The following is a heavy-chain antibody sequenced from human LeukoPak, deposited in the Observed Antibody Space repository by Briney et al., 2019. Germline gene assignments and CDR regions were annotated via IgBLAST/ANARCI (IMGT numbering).Heavy chain of an antibody. V-gene: IGHV4-59*08. CDR3: AKPRGGAFDI. CDR1: GGSISGYN. J-gene: IGHJ3*02. D-gene: IGHD2-15*01. CDR2: IYYSGST. Sequence: SETLSLTCTVSGGSISGYNWSWIRQPPGKGLEWIGYIYYSGSTNYNPSLRSRVTMSVDTSKNQFSLRLSSVTAADTAVYYCAKPRGGAFDIWGQGTMVTVSS.